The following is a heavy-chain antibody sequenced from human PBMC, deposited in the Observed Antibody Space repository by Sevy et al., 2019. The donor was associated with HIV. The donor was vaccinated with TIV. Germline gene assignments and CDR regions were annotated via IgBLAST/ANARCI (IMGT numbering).Heavy chain of an antibody. Sequence: GGSLRLSCAGSGFTFSRYDMHWVRQAPGKGLEWVAVTSHDGKYHNYADSVKVRFTISRDNFKNTLYLQMNSLRVEDTAVYFCARLFSCGGDCYYLDHWGQGALVTVSS. CDR3: ARLFSCGGDCYYLDH. D-gene: IGHD2-21*02. V-gene: IGHV3-30*04. CDR2: TSHDGKYH. J-gene: IGHJ4*02. CDR1: GFTFSRYD.